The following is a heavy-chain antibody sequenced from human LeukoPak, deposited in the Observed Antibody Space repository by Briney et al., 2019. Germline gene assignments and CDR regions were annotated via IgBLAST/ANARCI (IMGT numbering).Heavy chain of an antibody. V-gene: IGHV5-51*01. Sequence: GESLKISCKGSGYSFTSYWIGWVRQMPGEGLEWMGIIYPGDSDTRYSPSFQGQVTISADKSISTAYLQWSSLKASDTAMYYCARHPLVRGVDYGMDVWGQGTTVTVSS. CDR1: GYSFTSYW. J-gene: IGHJ6*02. D-gene: IGHD3-10*01. CDR3: ARHPLVRGVDYGMDV. CDR2: IYPGDSDT.